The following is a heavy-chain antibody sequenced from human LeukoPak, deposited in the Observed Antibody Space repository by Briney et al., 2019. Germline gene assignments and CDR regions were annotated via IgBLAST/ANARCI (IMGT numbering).Heavy chain of an antibody. CDR3: ARGGHYDILTGYQRPSVPSGFEYFDL. J-gene: IGHJ2*01. Sequence: SETLSLTCTVSGGSISSYYWSWIRQPPGKGPEWIGYIYYSGSTNYNPSLKSRVTISVDTSKNQFSLKLSSVTAADTAVYYCARGGHYDILTGYQRPSVPSGFEYFDLWGRGTLVTVSS. CDR1: GGSISSYY. CDR2: IYYSGST. V-gene: IGHV4-59*01. D-gene: IGHD3-9*01.